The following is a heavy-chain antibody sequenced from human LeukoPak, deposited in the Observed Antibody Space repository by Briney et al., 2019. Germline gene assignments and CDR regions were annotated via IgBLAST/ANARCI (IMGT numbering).Heavy chain of an antibody. D-gene: IGHD5-24*01. Sequence: GGSLRLSCAASGFTFSSYWMHWVRQAPGKGPVWVSRINSDGSSTSYADSVKGRFTISRDNAKNTLYLQMNSLRAEDTAVYYCARVEEMATRSVDYWGQGTLVTVSS. V-gene: IGHV3-74*01. CDR2: INSDGSST. J-gene: IGHJ4*02. CDR3: ARVEEMATRSVDY. CDR1: GFTFSSYW.